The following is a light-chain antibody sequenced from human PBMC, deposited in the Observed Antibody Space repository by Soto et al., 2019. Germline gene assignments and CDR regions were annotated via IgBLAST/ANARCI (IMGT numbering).Light chain of an antibody. CDR3: QQYTTYPYT. Sequence: DIPMTQSPSTLSASVGDRVTITCRASQSVTNWLAWYQQKPGKAPNLLIYDASRLQSGSPSRFSGSGSGTEFTLTISSLQPDDFATYYCQQYTTYPYTFGQGTKLEIK. V-gene: IGKV1-5*01. CDR2: DAS. J-gene: IGKJ2*01. CDR1: QSVTNW.